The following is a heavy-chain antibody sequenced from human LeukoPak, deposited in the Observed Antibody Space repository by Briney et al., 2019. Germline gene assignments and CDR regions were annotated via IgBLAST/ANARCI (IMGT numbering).Heavy chain of an antibody. V-gene: IGHV1-69*05. J-gene: IGHJ5*02. D-gene: IGHD2-21*02. CDR1: GGTFSSYA. CDR3: ARDGAYCGGDCYSRGWFDP. Sequence: SVKVSCKASGGTFSSYAISWVRQAPGQGLEWMGGIIPTFGTANYAQKFQGRVTITTDESTSTAYMELSSLRSEDTAVYYCARDGAYCGGDCYSRGWFDPWGQGTLVTVSS. CDR2: IIPTFGTA.